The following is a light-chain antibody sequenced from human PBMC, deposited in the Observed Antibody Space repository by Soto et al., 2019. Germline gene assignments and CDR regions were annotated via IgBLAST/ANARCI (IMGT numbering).Light chain of an antibody. CDR1: SSDMGGYDY. Sequence: QSALTQPPSASGSPGQSVTSSCTGTSSDMGGYDYVSWYQQHPGKAPKPIIYEVSKRPSGVPDRFSGSKSGNTASLTVSGLQAEDEADYYCSSYAGSNNLVFAGGTKVTVL. CDR3: SSYAGSNNLV. CDR2: EVS. J-gene: IGLJ3*02. V-gene: IGLV2-8*01.